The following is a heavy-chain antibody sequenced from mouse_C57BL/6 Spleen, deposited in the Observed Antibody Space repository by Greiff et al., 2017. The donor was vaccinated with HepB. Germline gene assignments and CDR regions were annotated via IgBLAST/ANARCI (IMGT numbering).Heavy chain of an antibody. V-gene: IGHV5-4*03. J-gene: IGHJ3*01. D-gene: IGHD2-12*01. Sequence: EVNVVESGGGLVKPGGSLKLSCAASGFTFSSYAMSWVRQTPEKRLEWVATISDGGSYTYYPDNVKGRFTISRDNAKNNLYLQMSHLQSEDTAMYYCAGLRRGFAYWGQGTLVTVSA. CDR3: AGLRRGFAY. CDR1: GFTFSSYA. CDR2: ISDGGSYT.